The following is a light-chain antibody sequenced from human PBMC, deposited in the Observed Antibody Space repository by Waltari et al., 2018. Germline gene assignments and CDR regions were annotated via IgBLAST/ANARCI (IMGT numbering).Light chain of an antibody. CDR3: LQYGDWPPWT. Sequence: ETVMTQSPATLSMSPGETATLSCRASQYIVNNLAWYQQRPGQAPRLLIYGASSRATGVPARFSGSWSGTHFTLTISSLQSEDFAVYFCLQYGDWPPWTFGQGTKVEFK. V-gene: IGKV3-15*01. CDR1: QYIVNN. CDR2: GAS. J-gene: IGKJ1*01.